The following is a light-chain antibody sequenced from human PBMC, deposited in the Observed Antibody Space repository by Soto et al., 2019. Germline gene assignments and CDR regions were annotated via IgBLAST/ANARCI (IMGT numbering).Light chain of an antibody. J-gene: IGKJ2*01. CDR3: QQYGSSPPYT. CDR2: GSS. V-gene: IGKV3-20*01. CDR1: QSVSTNY. Sequence: EVVLTQPPGTLSLSPGERATLSCRASQSVSTNYLAWYQQKPGQAPRLLIFGSSDRATGIPDRFSGSGSGTDFTLTISKLEPEDFAVYYCQQYGSSPPYTFGQGTKVEMK.